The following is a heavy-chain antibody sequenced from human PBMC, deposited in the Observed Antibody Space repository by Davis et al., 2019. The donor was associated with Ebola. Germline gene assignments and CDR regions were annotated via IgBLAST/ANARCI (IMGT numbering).Heavy chain of an antibody. CDR1: GFSSSRYS. Sequence: PGETLRLSCAASGFSSSRYSMNCVRQAPGKGLEWVSYIISRSSTKYYADSVKGRFTISRDNAKNSLYLQMNSLRAEDTAVYYCARDMSMVRGVISWGQGTLVTVSS. V-gene: IGHV3-48*01. CDR3: ARDMSMVRGVIS. J-gene: IGHJ4*02. CDR2: IISRSSTK. D-gene: IGHD3-10*01.